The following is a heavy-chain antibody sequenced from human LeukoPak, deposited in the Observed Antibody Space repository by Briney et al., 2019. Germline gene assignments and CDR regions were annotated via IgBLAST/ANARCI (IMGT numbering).Heavy chain of an antibody. CDR1: GFTFDDYA. CDR2: ISWNSGSI. J-gene: IGHJ4*02. D-gene: IGHD3-22*01. V-gene: IGHV3-9*01. Sequence: PGGSLRLSCAASGFTFDDYAMHWVRQAPGKGLEWVSGISWNSGSIGYADSVKGRFTISRDNAKNSLYLQMNSLRAEDTALYYCAKDRGYDSSGYFMYWGQGTLVTVSS. CDR3: AKDRGYDSSGYFMY.